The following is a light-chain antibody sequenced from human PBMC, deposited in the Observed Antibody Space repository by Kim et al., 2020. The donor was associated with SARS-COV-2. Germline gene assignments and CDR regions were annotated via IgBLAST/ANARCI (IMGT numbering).Light chain of an antibody. CDR1: QSVSSN. CDR2: NAS. CDR3: QQYNNWPPLT. J-gene: IGKJ4*01. V-gene: IGKV3-15*01. Sequence: IVMTQSPATLSVSPGERATLSCRASQSVSSNLAWYQQKPGQAPRLLIYNASTRATGIPARFSGSGSGTEFTLTISSLQSEDFAVYYSQQYNNWPPLTFGGGTKVDIK.